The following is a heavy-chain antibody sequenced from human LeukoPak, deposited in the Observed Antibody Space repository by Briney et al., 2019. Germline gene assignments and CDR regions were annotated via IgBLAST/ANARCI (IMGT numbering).Heavy chain of an antibody. J-gene: IGHJ3*02. D-gene: IGHD2-15*01. CDR1: GFTFSSYE. V-gene: IGHV3-7*01. CDR2: IKQDGSEK. Sequence: GGSLRLSCAASGFTFSSYEMNWVRQAPGKGLEWVANIKQDGSEKYYVDSVKGRFTISRDNAKNSLYLQMNSLRAEDTAVYYCARPPVAATLPDAFDIWGQGTMVTVSS. CDR3: ARPPVAATLPDAFDI.